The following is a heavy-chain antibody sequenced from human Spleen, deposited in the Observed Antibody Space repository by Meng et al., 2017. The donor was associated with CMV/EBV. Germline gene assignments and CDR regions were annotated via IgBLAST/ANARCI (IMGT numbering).Heavy chain of an antibody. J-gene: IGHJ4*02. CDR3: AREGSCNSPDCPIRISRFFDY. CDR1: NY. Sequence: NYMSGVRQAPGKGLEWVSVLYRSGSTYYAHSVKGRFTISRDTSKNMVYLQMNSLRLDDTAIYFCAREGSCNSPDCPIRISRFFDYWGQGALVTVSS. V-gene: IGHV3-53*01. CDR2: LYRSGST. D-gene: IGHD2/OR15-2a*01.